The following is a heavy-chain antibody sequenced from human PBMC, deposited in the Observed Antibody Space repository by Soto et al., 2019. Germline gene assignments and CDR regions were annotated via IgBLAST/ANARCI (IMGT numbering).Heavy chain of an antibody. J-gene: IGHJ4*02. CDR3: EGAGGGGYGFDY. CDR2: ISSNGGST. CDR1: GFTFSSYA. D-gene: IGHD3-16*01. V-gene: IGHV3-64*01. Sequence: EVQLVESGGGLVQPGGSLRLSCAASGFTFSSYAMHWVRQAPGKGLEYVSAISSNGGSTYYANSVKGRFTISRDNSKNTLYLQMGSLRAEDMGVYYWEGAGGGGYGFDYWGQGTLVTVSS.